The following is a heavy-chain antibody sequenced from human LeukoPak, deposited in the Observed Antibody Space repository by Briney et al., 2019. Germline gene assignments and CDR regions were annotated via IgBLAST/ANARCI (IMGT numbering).Heavy chain of an antibody. V-gene: IGHV4-4*07. CDR3: GRDRTDYSSQFIYYYCCYMDV. Sequence: SQTLSLTCTVAGGSISRYYGSWIRQPAGKVLEWIGRIYTMGSNNYNPSLKSRVTMSVDTSKNQFSRNLSSVTLPYTPVYYCGRDRTDYSSQFIYYYCCYMDVWGKGTTVSVSS. CDR1: GGSISRYY. CDR2: IYTMGSN. J-gene: IGHJ6*03. D-gene: IGHD4-11*01.